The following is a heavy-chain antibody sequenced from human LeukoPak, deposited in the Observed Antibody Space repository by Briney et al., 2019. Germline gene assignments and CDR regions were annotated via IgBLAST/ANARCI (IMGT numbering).Heavy chain of an antibody. D-gene: IGHD2-2*01. V-gene: IGHV1-2*02. CDR1: GYTFTGYY. CDR2: INPNSGGT. Sequence: GASVKVSCKASGYTFTGYYMHWVRQAPGQGLEWMGWINPNSGGTNYAQKFQGRVTMTRDTSISTAYMELSRLRSDDTAVYYCARTHCSSTSCYPFFDYWGQGILVTVSS. J-gene: IGHJ4*02. CDR3: ARTHCSSTSCYPFFDY.